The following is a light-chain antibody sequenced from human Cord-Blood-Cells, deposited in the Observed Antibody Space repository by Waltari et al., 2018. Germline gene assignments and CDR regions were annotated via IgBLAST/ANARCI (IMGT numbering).Light chain of an antibody. CDR2: YYS. CDR3: QVWDSSSDHPV. J-gene: IGLJ2*01. V-gene: IGLV3-21*04. CDR1: NIGSNS. Sequence: SYVLTQPPSVSVAPGKPARLTCGGNNIGSNSVHWYQQKPGQAPVLVIYYYSDRPSGIPERFSGSNSGNTATLTISRVEAGDEADYYCQVWDSSSDHPVFGGGTKLTVL.